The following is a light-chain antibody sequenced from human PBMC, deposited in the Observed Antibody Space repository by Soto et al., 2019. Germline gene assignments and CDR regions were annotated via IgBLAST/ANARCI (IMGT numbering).Light chain of an antibody. CDR1: QNIDNW. CDR3: QQCNSFPIT. CDR2: SAS. Sequence: DIQMTQSPSSVSASVGDRVTITCRASQNIDNWLAWYQHKPGKAPHLLIYSASTLQSGVTTKFSGSVSGTDFTLTISSLQPEDFATYYCQQCNSFPITFGQGTRLEI. V-gene: IGKV1-12*01. J-gene: IGKJ5*01.